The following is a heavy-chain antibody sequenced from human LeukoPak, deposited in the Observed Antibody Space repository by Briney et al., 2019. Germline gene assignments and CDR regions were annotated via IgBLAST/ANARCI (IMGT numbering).Heavy chain of an antibody. D-gene: IGHD2-15*01. CDR2: IYYSGST. CDR1: GGSISSCY. CDR3: ARAVGYCSGGNCRDAFDI. J-gene: IGHJ3*02. V-gene: IGHV4-59*01. Sequence: SETLSLTCTVSGGSISSCYWSWIRQPPGKGLEWIGYIYYSGSTNYNPSLKSRVTISVDTSKNQFSLKLSSVTAADTAVYYCARAVGYCSGGNCRDAFDIWGQGTMVTVSS.